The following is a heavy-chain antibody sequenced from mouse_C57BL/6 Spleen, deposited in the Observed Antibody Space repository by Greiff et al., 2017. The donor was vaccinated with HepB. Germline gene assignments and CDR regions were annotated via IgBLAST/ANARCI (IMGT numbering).Heavy chain of an antibody. CDR3: ARGGTFSYGMDY. CDR1: GYAFSSYW. V-gene: IGHV1-80*01. Sequence: VQLVESGAELVKPGASVKISCKASGYAFSSYWMNWVKQRPGKGLEWIGQIYPGDGDTNYNGKFKGKATLTADKSSSTAYMQLSSLTSEDSAVYFCARGGTFSYGMDYWGQGTSVTVSS. J-gene: IGHJ4*01. CDR2: IYPGDGDT. D-gene: IGHD3-1*01.